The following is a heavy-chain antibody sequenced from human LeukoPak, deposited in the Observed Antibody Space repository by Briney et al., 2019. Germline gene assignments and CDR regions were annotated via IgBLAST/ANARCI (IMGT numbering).Heavy chain of an antibody. Sequence: SETLSLTCTVSGGSISSGGYYWSWIRQHPGKGLEWIGYIYYSGSTYYNPSLKSRVTISVDTSKNQFSLKLSSVTAADTAVYYCAREGYCRSTSCMKSFDYWGQGTLVTVSS. CDR3: AREGYCRSTSCMKSFDY. D-gene: IGHD2-2*01. CDR2: IYYSGST. CDR1: GGSISSGGYY. J-gene: IGHJ4*02. V-gene: IGHV4-31*03.